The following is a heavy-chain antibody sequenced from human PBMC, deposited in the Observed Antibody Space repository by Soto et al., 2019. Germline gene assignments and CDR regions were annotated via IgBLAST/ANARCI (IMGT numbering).Heavy chain of an antibody. CDR2: ISYDGSHK. V-gene: IGHV3-30*18. Sequence: QVQLVESGGGVVQPGRSLRLSCAASRFTFNSYGMHWVRQAPGKGLDWVALISYDGSHKYYADSVKGRFTISRDNSQNTLYLQMNSLRAEDTAVYYCAKEDCSGGRCYSGNEVIFDNWGQGTLVTVSS. CDR3: AKEDCSGGRCYSGNEVIFDN. CDR1: RFTFNSYG. J-gene: IGHJ4*02. D-gene: IGHD2-15*01.